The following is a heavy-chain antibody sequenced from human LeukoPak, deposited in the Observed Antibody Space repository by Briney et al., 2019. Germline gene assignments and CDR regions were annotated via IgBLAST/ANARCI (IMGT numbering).Heavy chain of an antibody. CDR3: ARDRGSC. J-gene: IGHJ4*02. V-gene: IGHV3-7*01. D-gene: IGHD3-10*01. CDR1: GFTFSSYG. CDR2: IKQDGSEK. Sequence: PGGSLRLSCAASGFTFSSYGMHWVRQAPGKGLEWVASIKQDGSEKYYVDSVKGRFTISRDNSKNSLYLQMNSLRAEDTAVYYCARDRGSCWGQGTLVTVSS.